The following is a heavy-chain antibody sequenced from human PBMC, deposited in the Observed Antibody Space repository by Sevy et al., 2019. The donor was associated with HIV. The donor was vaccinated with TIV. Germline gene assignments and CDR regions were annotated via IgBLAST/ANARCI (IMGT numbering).Heavy chain of an antibody. CDR1: GFTVSSNY. CDR2: IYSGGST. V-gene: IGHV3-53*01. J-gene: IGHJ4*02. CDR3: ARERISSSSVRYLEGEQYFDY. Sequence: GGSLRLSCAASGFTVSSNYMSWVRQAPGKGLEWVSVIYSGGSTYYADSVKGRFTISRDNSKNTVYLQMNSLRAEDTAVYYCARERISSSSVRYLEGEQYFDYWGQGTLVTVSS. D-gene: IGHD6-6*01.